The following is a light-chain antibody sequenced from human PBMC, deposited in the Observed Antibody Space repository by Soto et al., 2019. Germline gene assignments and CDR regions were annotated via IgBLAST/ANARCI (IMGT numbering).Light chain of an antibody. Sequence: QSALTQPASVSGSPGQSIAISCTGTRSDVGAYNYVSWYQQHPGKAPKLMISEVTNRPSGVSDRFSGSKSGNTASLTISGLQAEDEADYYCISYTDRQSYLFGTGTKVTVL. V-gene: IGLV2-14*01. J-gene: IGLJ1*01. CDR3: ISYTDRQSYL. CDR1: RSDVGAYNY. CDR2: EVT.